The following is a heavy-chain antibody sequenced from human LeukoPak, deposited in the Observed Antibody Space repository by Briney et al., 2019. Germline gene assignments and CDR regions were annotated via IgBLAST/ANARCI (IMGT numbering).Heavy chain of an antibody. D-gene: IGHD6-19*01. CDR1: GGTFSSYA. V-gene: IGHV1-3*01. CDR2: INAGNGNT. J-gene: IGHJ6*02. Sequence: ASVKVSCKASGGTFSSYAISWVRQAPGQRLEWMGWINAGNGNTKYSQKFQGRVTITADKSTSTAYMELSSLRSEDTAVYYCAREDWIAVAGTPADYYGMDVWGQGTTVTVSS. CDR3: AREDWIAVAGTPADYYGMDV.